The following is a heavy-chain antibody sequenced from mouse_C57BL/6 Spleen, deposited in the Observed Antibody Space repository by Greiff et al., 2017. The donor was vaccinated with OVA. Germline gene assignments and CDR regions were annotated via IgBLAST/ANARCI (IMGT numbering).Heavy chain of an antibody. CDR3: AIYSNGYAMDY. CDR1: GYTFTSYW. D-gene: IGHD2-5*01. J-gene: IGHJ4*01. V-gene: IGHV1-74*01. Sequence: QVQLKQPGAELVKPGASVKVSCKASGYTFTSYWMHWVKQRPGQGLEWIGRIHPSDSDTNYNQKFKGKATLTVDKSSSTAYMQLSSLTSDDSAVYYCAIYSNGYAMDYWGQGTSVTVSS. CDR2: IHPSDSDT.